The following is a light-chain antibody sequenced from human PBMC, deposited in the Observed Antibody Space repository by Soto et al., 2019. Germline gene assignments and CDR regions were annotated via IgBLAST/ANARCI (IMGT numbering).Light chain of an antibody. CDR1: QSVSSY. CDR3: QLYGISPH. Sequence: EIVMTQSPATLSVSPGGRATLSCRASQSVSSYLAWYQQKPGQAPRLLIYDASNRATGIPARFSGSGSGTDFTLTINRLEPEDFAVYYCQLYGISPHFGQGTRLEI. V-gene: IGKV3-11*01. J-gene: IGKJ5*01. CDR2: DAS.